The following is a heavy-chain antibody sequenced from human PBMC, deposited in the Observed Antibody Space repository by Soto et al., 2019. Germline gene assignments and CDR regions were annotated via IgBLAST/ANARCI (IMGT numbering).Heavy chain of an antibody. CDR3: ARQDVPLYSDLPHWFDP. CDR1: GYSFTSYW. J-gene: IGHJ5*02. V-gene: IGHV5-51*01. CDR2: IYPGDSDT. D-gene: IGHD2-15*01. Sequence: GESLKISCKGSGYSFTSYWIGWVRQMPGKGLEWMGIIYPGDSDTRYSPSFQGQVTISADKSISTAYLQWSSLKASDTAMYYCARQDVPLYSDLPHWFDPWGQGTLVTVSS.